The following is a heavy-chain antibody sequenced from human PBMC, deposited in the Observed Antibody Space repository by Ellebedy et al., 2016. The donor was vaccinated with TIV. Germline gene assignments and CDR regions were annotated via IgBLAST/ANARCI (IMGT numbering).Heavy chain of an antibody. V-gene: IGHV4-39*07. CDR2: INHSGST. CDR1: GGSISSSSYY. Sequence: SETLSLXCTVSGGSISSSSYYWTWIRQSPGKGLEWIGEINHSGSTDYNPSLKSRVTISVDTSKNQFSLKLSSVTAADTAVYYCARDTRRSGSYFAYNWFDPWGQGTLVTVSS. CDR3: ARDTRRSGSYFAYNWFDP. J-gene: IGHJ5*02. D-gene: IGHD1-26*01.